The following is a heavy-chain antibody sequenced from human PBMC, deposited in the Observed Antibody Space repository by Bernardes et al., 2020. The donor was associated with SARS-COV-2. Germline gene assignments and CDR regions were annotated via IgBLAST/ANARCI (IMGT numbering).Heavy chain of an antibody. Sequence: GGSLRLSCAASGFSFSNYWMNWVRQAPGKGLEWVANIKQDGSEKYYVDSVMGRFTISRDNAKTSLYLQMNSQRAEDTAVYYCARDPYYDSSAYYSGYNWFDPWGQGTLVTVSS. J-gene: IGHJ5*02. CDR1: GFSFSNYW. CDR3: ARDPYYDSSAYYSGYNWFDP. V-gene: IGHV3-7*01. CDR2: IKQDGSEK. D-gene: IGHD3-22*01.